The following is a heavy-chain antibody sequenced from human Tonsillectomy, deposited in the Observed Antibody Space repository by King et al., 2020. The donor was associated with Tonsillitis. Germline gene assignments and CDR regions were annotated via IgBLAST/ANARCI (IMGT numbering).Heavy chain of an antibody. CDR1: GFTFSSYA. J-gene: IGHJ4*02. D-gene: IGHD1-14*01. Sequence: VQLVESGGDLVQRGGSLRLSCAASGFTFSSYAMSWVRQAPGKGLEWVSAISGSGGSTYYADSVKGRFTISRDNSKNTLYLQMNSLRAEDTAVYYCAKGGATKTAYNAPFDYWGQGTLVTVSS. CDR3: AKGGATKTAYNAPFDY. V-gene: IGHV3-23*04. CDR2: ISGSGGST.